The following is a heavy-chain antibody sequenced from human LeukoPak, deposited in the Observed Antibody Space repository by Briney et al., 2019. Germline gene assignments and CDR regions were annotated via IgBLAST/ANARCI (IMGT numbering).Heavy chain of an antibody. CDR3: ARDRTAYDYIWGSYRHFDY. CDR2: IIPIFGTA. Sequence: ASVKVSCKASGGTFSSYAISWVRQAPGQGLEWMGGIIPIFGTANYAQKFQCRVTITADESTSTAYMELSSLRSDDTAVYYCARDRTAYDYIWGSYRHFDYWGQGTLVTVSS. V-gene: IGHV1-69*13. CDR1: GGTFSSYA. J-gene: IGHJ4*02. D-gene: IGHD3-16*02.